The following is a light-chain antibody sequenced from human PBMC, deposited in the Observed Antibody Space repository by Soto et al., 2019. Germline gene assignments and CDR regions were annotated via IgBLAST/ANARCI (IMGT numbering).Light chain of an antibody. V-gene: IGLV2-14*01. CDR3: SSYTSSSTQ. CDR2: DVS. J-gene: IGLJ2*01. CDR1: SSDVGGYNY. Sequence: QSALTQPASVSGSPGQSITISCTGTSSDVGGYNYVSRYQRHPGKAPKLMIYDVSNRPSGVSNRFSGSKSGNTASLTISGLQAEDEADYYCSSYTSSSTQFGGGTKLTVL.